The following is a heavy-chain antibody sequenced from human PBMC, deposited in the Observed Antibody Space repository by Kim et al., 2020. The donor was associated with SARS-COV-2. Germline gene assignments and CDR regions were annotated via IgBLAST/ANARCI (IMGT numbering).Heavy chain of an antibody. CDR1: GFTVSGSA. CDR3: TRVHGTTLAFWDAFDI. J-gene: IGHJ3*02. V-gene: IGHV3-73*01. Sequence: GGSLRLSCAASGFTVSGSAMHWVRQASGKGLEWVGRIRSKPNSYATAYAAPVKGRFTIARDHSKNTEYLQMSNLKTEDTAVYYCTRVHGTTLAFWDAFDIRGQGTMVTVSS. CDR2: IRSKPNSYAT. D-gene: IGHD1-1*01.